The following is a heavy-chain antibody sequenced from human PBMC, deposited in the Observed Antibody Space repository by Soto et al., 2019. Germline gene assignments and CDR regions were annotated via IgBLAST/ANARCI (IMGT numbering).Heavy chain of an antibody. D-gene: IGHD3-9*01. Sequence: GGSLRLSCAASGFTFSSYAMSWVRQAPGKGLEWVSAISGSGGSTYYADSVKGRFTISRDNSKNTLYLQMNSLRAEDTAVYYCAKDQTPNVLRYFDSSFDPWGQGTLVTVSS. J-gene: IGHJ5*02. CDR1: GFTFSSYA. V-gene: IGHV3-23*01. CDR2: ISGSGGST. CDR3: AKDQTPNVLRYFDSSFDP.